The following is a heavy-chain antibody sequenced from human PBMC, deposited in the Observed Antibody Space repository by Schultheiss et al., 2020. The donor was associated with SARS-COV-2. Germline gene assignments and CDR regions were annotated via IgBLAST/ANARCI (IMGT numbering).Heavy chain of an antibody. CDR2: IYHSGST. V-gene: IGHV4-30-2*01. D-gene: IGHD2-15*01. CDR3: ARKYCSGGSCSWFDP. CDR1: GGSISSGGYY. Sequence: SETLSLTCTVSGGSISSGGYYWSWIRQHPGKGLEWIGYIYHSGSTYYNPSLKSRVTISVDRSKNQFSLKLSSVTAADTAVYYCARKYCSGGSCSWFDPWGQGTLVTVSS. J-gene: IGHJ5*02.